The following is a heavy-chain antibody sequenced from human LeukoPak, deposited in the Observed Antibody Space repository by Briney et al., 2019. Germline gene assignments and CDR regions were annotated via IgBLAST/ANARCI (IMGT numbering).Heavy chain of an antibody. CDR3: ARPLVAATLFDY. Sequence: GRSLRLSCAASGFTFSSYAMHWVRQAPGKGLGWVAVISYDGSNKYYADSVKGRFTISRDNSKNTLYLQMNSLRAEDTAVYYCARPLVAATLFDYWGQGTLVTVSS. D-gene: IGHD2-15*01. CDR2: ISYDGSNK. CDR1: GFTFSSYA. J-gene: IGHJ4*02. V-gene: IGHV3-30*04.